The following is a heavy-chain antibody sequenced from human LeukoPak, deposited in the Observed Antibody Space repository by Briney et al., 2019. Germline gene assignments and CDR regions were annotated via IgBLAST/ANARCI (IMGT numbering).Heavy chain of an antibody. CDR1: GYTFTSYY. CDR2: INPSGGST. V-gene: IGHV1-46*01. J-gene: IGHJ4*02. D-gene: IGHD3-22*01. CDR3: ARVGYSYDSSGYYGFDY. Sequence: ASVKVSCKASGYTFTSYYTHWVRQAPGQGLEWMGIINPSGGSTSYAQKFQGRVTMTRDTSTSTVYMELSSLRSEDTAVYYCARVGYSYDSSGYYGFDYWGQGTLVTVSS.